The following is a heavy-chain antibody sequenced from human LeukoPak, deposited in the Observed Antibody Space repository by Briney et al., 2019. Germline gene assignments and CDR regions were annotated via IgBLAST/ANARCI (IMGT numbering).Heavy chain of an antibody. D-gene: IGHD6-19*01. J-gene: IGHJ6*02. CDR2: IYYSGST. CDR3: ARDSPSGQWLKGDYYYYGMDV. CDR1: GGSISSSSYY. Sequence: SETLSLTCTVSGGSISSSSYYWGWIRQPPGKGLEWIGYIYYSGSTNYNPSLKSRVTISVDTSKNQFSLKLSSVTAADTAVYYCARDSPSGQWLKGDYYYYGMDVWGQGTTVTVSS. V-gene: IGHV4-61*01.